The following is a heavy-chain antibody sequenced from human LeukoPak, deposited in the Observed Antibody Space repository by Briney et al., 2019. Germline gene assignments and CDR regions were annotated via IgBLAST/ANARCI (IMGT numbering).Heavy chain of an antibody. Sequence: GASVKVSCKASGGTFSSYAISWVRQAPGQGLEWMGGIIPIFGTANYAQKFQGRVTITTDESTSTAYMELSSLRSEDTAVYYCARGVGSSSFFDYWGQGTPVTASS. J-gene: IGHJ4*02. CDR3: ARGVGSSSFFDY. CDR2: IIPIFGTA. D-gene: IGHD6-6*01. V-gene: IGHV1-69*05. CDR1: GGTFSSYA.